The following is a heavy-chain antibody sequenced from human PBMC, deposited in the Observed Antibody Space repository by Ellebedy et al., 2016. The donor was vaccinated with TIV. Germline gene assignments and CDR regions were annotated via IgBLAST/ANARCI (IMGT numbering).Heavy chain of an antibody. CDR2: GYQNGET. CDR1: SPSISSGYN. V-gene: IGHV4-38-2*02. CDR3: ARGSYLALDS. D-gene: IGHD3-10*01. Sequence: AETLSLTXTVSSPSISSGYNRAYNWGWIRQSPEKGLVWIGRGYQNGETYYNPSLNSRFTISVDTSKNQFSLNLNSVTAADTAVYYCARGSYLALDSWGQGTLVTVCS. J-gene: IGHJ4*02.